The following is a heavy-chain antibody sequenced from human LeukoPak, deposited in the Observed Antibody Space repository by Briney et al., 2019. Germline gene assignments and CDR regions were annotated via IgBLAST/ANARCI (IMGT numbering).Heavy chain of an antibody. Sequence: ASETLSLTCTVSGGSISSGDYYWSWIRQPPGKGLEWIGYIYYSGSTYYNPSLKSRVTISVDTSKNQFSLKLSSVTAADTAVYYCAKQTVDFWSAQGRFDPWGQGTLVTVSS. J-gene: IGHJ5*02. CDR1: GGSISSGDYY. V-gene: IGHV4-30-4*08. CDR2: IYYSGST. CDR3: AKQTVDFWSAQGRFDP. D-gene: IGHD3-3*01.